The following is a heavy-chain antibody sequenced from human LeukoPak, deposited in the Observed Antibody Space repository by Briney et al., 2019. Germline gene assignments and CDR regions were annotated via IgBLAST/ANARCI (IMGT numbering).Heavy chain of an antibody. V-gene: IGHV3-74*01. Sequence: GGSLRLSCAASGFTFSSYWMNWVRQAPGKGLVWVSCIASDGSSTTYADSVKGRFSISRDNAKNTLYLQMNSLRVEDTAEYYCARGRPHGNDYWGQGTLVTVSS. D-gene: IGHD4-23*01. J-gene: IGHJ4*02. CDR1: GFTFSSYW. CDR2: IASDGSST. CDR3: ARGRPHGNDY.